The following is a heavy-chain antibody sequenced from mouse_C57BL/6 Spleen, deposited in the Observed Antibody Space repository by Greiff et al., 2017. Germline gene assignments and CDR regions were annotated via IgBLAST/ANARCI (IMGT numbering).Heavy chain of an antibody. Sequence: QVQLQQPGAELVRPGSSVKLSCKASGYTFTSYRMHWVKQRPIQGLEWIGNIDPAASETNYNQKFKDKATLTVDKSSSTACMQLSSLTSDDSAVYYCTREEVVAKSFDYWGQGTTLTVSS. D-gene: IGHD1-1*01. CDR3: TREEVVAKSFDY. CDR2: IDPAASET. CDR1: GYTFTSYR. V-gene: IGHV1-52*01. J-gene: IGHJ2*01.